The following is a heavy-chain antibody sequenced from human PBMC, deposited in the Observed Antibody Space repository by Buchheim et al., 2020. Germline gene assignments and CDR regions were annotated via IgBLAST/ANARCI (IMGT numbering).Heavy chain of an antibody. J-gene: IGHJ6*02. CDR2: ISSSGSTI. CDR3: ARDLGSATWIQLWLMGDYYGMDV. CDR1: GFTFSDYY. D-gene: IGHD5-18*01. Sequence: QVQLVESGGGLVKPGGSLRLSCAASGFTFSDYYMSWIRQAPGKGLEWVSYISSSGSTIYYADSVKGRFTISRANAKNSLYLQMNSLRAEDTAVYYCARDLGSATWIQLWLMGDYYGMDVWGQGTT. V-gene: IGHV3-11*01.